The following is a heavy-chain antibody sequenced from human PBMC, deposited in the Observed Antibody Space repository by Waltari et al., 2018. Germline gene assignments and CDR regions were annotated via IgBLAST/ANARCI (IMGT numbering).Heavy chain of an antibody. V-gene: IGHV1-69*14. CDR2: ISPIFGTA. CDR1: GGTFGSYA. D-gene: IGHD1-1*01. J-gene: IGHJ3*02. CDR3: ARDVKAGRLGGAFDI. Sequence: QVQLVQSGAEVKKPGSAVKVSCKASGGTFGSYAISWVRQAPGQGLEWMGGISPIFGTANYAQKFQGRGTITADKSTSTAYMELSSLRSEATAVYYCARDVKAGRLGGAFDIWGQGTMVTVSS.